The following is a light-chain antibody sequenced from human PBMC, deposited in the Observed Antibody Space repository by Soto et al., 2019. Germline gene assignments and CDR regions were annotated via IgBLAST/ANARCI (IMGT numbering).Light chain of an antibody. CDR2: GAS. V-gene: IGKV3-20*01. J-gene: IGKJ3*01. CDR3: QQYIYSPFT. CDR1: QSVGSNY. Sequence: EIVLTQSPGTLSLSPGERATLYCRASQSVGSNYLAWYQQKPGQAPRVLIYGASSRATGIPDRFSGSGSGADFTLTISRLEPEDFAVYYCQQYIYSPFTFGPGTKVDIK.